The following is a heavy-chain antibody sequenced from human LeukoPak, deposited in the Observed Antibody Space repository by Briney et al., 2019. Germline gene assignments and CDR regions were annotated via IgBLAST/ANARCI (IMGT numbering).Heavy chain of an antibody. J-gene: IGHJ4*02. V-gene: IGHV3-21*01. CDR1: GFTFNIYT. CDR3: ARDEQLWPFDY. Sequence: PGGSLRLSCAASGFTFNIYTIGWVRQAPGKRLEWVASISSSSTYIYYADSVKGRFTISRDNAKNSLSLQMNSLRAEDTAVYYCARDEQLWPFDYWGQGTLVSVSS. CDR2: ISSSSTYI. D-gene: IGHD5-18*01.